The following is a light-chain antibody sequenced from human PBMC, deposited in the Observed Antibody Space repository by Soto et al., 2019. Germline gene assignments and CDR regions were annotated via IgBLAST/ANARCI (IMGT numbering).Light chain of an antibody. CDR2: AAS. CDR3: QQVKGFPLT. V-gene: IGKV1-12*01. J-gene: IGKJ4*01. CDR1: HDIARW. Sequence: DIQMTQSPSYVSAFVGDRVAITCRASHDIARWLAWYQQQPGKAPRLLIYAASSLQSGVPTRFSGSGSGTDFALTITNLQPEDSAVYYCQQVKGFPLTFCGGTKVEIK.